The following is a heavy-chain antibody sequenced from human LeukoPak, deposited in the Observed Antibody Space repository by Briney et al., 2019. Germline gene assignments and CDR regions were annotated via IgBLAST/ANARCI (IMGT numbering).Heavy chain of an antibody. V-gene: IGHV1-2*02. Sequence: ASVRVSCKASGYTFIAYYMHWVRQAPGQGLEWMGWINPNSGGTNYAQKFQGRVTMTRDTSISTAYMDLSRLRSDDTAVYYCARSSGWKYSIDYWGQGTLVTVSS. J-gene: IGHJ4*02. CDR2: INPNSGGT. D-gene: IGHD6-19*01. CDR1: GYTFIAYY. CDR3: ARSSGWKYSIDY.